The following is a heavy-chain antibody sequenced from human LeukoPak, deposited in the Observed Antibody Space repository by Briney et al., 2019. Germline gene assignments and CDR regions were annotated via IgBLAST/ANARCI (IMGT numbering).Heavy chain of an antibody. D-gene: IGHD2-2*01. CDR3: ARDLVVAAALFDY. CDR1: GGSISSSSYY. Sequence: PSETLSLTCTVSGGSISSSSYYWGWIRQPPGKGLEWIGSIYYSGSTYYNPSLKSRVTISVDTSKNQFSLKLSSVTAADTAVYYCARDLVVAAALFDYWGQGTLVTVSS. J-gene: IGHJ4*02. CDR2: IYYSGST. V-gene: IGHV4-39*07.